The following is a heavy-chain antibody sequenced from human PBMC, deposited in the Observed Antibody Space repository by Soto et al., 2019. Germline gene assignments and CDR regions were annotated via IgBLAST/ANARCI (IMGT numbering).Heavy chain of an antibody. CDR3: ARDLELRFLERAGDYGMDV. Sequence: ASVKVSCKASGGTFSSYAISWVRQAPGQGLEWMGGIIPIFGTANYAQKFQGRVTITADESTSTAYMELSSLRSEDTAVYYCARDLELRFLERAGDYGMDVWGQGTTATVSS. D-gene: IGHD3-3*01. CDR2: IIPIFGTA. CDR1: GGTFSSYA. V-gene: IGHV1-69*13. J-gene: IGHJ6*02.